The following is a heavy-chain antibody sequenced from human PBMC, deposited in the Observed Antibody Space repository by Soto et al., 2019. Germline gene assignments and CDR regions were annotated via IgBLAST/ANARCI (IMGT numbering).Heavy chain of an antibody. CDR3: AKESYGYVSYYYYYGMDV. CDR1: GFTFSSYG. CDR2: ISYDGSNK. J-gene: IGHJ6*02. Sequence: QVQLVESGGGVVQPGRSLRLSCAASGFTFSSYGMHWVRQAPGKGLEWVAVISYDGSNKYYADSVKGRFTISRDNSKNTLYLQMNSLRAEDTAVYYCAKESYGYVSYYYYYGMDVWGQGTTVTVSS. D-gene: IGHD5-18*01. V-gene: IGHV3-30*18.